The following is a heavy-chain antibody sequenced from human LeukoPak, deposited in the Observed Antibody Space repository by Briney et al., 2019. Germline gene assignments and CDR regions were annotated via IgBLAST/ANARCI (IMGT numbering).Heavy chain of an antibody. D-gene: IGHD2-2*01. CDR3: ARPKLVEDY. CDR1: GYIFTSYY. V-gene: IGHV1-46*01. J-gene: IGHJ4*02. Sequence: ASVKVSCKASGYIFTSYYIHLVRQAPGRWLEWMGIIDPSGGSTSYAQKFQGRLTMTRDTSTSTVYMELSSLRSEDTAVYYCARPKLVEDYWGREPLVTVSS. CDR2: IDPSGGST.